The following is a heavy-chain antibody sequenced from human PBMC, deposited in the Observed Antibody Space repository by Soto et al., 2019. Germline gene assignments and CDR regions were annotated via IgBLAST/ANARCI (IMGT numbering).Heavy chain of an antibody. CDR1: GFSFFSYA. J-gene: IGHJ5*02. CDR2: ISGSGGHT. Sequence: AGSPRLSCTGSGFSFFSYAMSWVRQAPGKGLEWVSTISGSGGHTYYADSVKGRFVVSRDNDKNTVYLHMSSLTGEDTAVYFCAKIEMGWFAHWGQGTQVTVSS. D-gene: IGHD2-8*01. CDR3: AKIEMGWFAH. V-gene: IGHV3-23*01.